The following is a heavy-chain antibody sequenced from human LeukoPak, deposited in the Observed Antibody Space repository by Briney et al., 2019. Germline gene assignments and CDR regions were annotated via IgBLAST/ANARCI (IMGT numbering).Heavy chain of an antibody. J-gene: IGHJ4*02. Sequence: GGSLRLSCAASGFTFSSYGMHWVRQAPGKGLEWVAVISYDGSNKYYADSVKGRFTISRDNSKNTLYLQMNSLRAEDTAVYYCAKDCRLPGYDFWSGHALDYWGQGTLVTVSS. CDR3: AKDCRLPGYDFWSGHALDY. CDR2: ISYDGSNK. CDR1: GFTFSSYG. D-gene: IGHD3-3*01. V-gene: IGHV3-30*18.